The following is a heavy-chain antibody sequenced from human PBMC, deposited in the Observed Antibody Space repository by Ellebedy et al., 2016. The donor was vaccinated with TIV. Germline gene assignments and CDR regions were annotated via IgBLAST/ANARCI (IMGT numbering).Heavy chain of an antibody. D-gene: IGHD1-1*01. J-gene: IGHJ6*02. CDR1: GFTFSSNW. CDR2: ITSDGSNT. CDR3: ARDRGYTMDV. V-gene: IGHV3-74*01. Sequence: GESLKISCAASGFTFSSNWMHWVRQAPGKGLVWVSLITSDGSNTNYADSVKGRFTISRDNVKNTLYLQMNSLSVEDTAVYYCARDRGYTMDVWGQGTTVTVSS.